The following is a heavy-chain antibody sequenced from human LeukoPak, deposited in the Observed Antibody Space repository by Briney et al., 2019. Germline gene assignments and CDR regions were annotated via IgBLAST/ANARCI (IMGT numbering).Heavy chain of an antibody. J-gene: IGHJ4*02. Sequence: QPGGSLRLSCVASGFTFRGSAMSWVRQAPGKGLDWVSLISYDGNNAYYADPVRGRFTISRDNSKDTLYLQMNSLRAEDTAVYYCAKISAPFDYWGQGTLVTVSS. CDR3: AKISAPFDY. CDR1: GFTFRGSA. V-gene: IGHV3-23*01. D-gene: IGHD2/OR15-2a*01. CDR2: ISYDGNNA.